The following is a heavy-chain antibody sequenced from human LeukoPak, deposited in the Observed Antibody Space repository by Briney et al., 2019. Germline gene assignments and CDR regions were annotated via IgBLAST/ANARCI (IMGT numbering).Heavy chain of an antibody. Sequence: GGSLRLSCAASGFTFNNAWMSWVRQAPGKGLEWVGRIKRETEGGTTDYAAPVKGRFTISRDDSKNTLYLQMNSLRAEDTAVYYCARMNYVSSGWGAPFDYWGQGTLVTVSS. CDR1: GFTFNNAW. CDR3: ARMNYVSSGWGAPFDY. CDR2: IKRETEGGTT. J-gene: IGHJ4*02. D-gene: IGHD1-7*01. V-gene: IGHV3-15*01.